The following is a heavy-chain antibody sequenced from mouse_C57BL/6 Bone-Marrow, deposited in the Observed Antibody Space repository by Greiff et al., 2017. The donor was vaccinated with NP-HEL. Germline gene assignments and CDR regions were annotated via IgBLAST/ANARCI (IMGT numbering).Heavy chain of an antibody. D-gene: IGHD2-4*01. CDR1: GYSITSGYY. V-gene: IGHV3-6*01. Sequence: EVQLVESGPGLVKPSQSLSLTCSVTGYSITSGYYWNWIRQFPGNKLEWMGYISYDGSNNYNPSLKNRISINRDTSKNQFFLKLNSVTTEDTATYYCAREEGYDYAWFAYWGQGTLVTVSA. CDR3: AREEGYDYAWFAY. CDR2: ISYDGSN. J-gene: IGHJ3*01.